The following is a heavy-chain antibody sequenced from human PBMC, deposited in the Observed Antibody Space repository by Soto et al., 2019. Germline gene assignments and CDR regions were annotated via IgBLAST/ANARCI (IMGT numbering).Heavy chain of an antibody. D-gene: IGHD3-22*01. CDR1: GYRLIGNY. J-gene: IGHJ6*02. V-gene: IGHV1-2*02. CDR2: INPNSSGT. Sequence: XSVKVSCNAFGYRLIGNYIHWARQTPGQGLEWMGWINPNSSGTVYAQKFQCRVTMTRDTSLTTVYMQLNRLTSDDSAVYYCARDLIVDGPDNYAMDVWGQGTTVTVSS. CDR3: ARDLIVDGPDNYAMDV.